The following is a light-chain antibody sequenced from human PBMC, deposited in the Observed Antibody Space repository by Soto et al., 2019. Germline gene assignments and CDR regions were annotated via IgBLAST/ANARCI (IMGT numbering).Light chain of an antibody. J-gene: IGKJ2*01. Sequence: DIQMTQSPSSLSASVGDRVTITCRASLPISNYLAWYQQKPGKIPNLLIYDASSLASGVPSRFSGGGSGTEFTLTISNLQPDDFGTYYCHQYKSYTPYTIGQGTKVDIK. CDR2: DAS. CDR1: LPISNY. V-gene: IGKV1-5*01. CDR3: HQYKSYTPYT.